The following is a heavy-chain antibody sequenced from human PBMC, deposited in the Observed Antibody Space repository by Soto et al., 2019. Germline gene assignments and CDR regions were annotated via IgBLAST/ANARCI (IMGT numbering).Heavy chain of an antibody. CDR1: GFTFSSYA. V-gene: IGHV3-30-3*01. D-gene: IGHD1-26*01. CDR3: ARGPMGEWKLLTY. CDR2: ISYDGSNK. Sequence: QVQLVESGGGVVQPGRSLRLSCAASGFTFSSYAMHWVRQAPGKGLEWVAVISYDGSNKYYADSVKGRFTIYRDNSKNTLYLQMNSLRAEDTAVYYCARGPMGEWKLLTYWGQRTLVTVSS. J-gene: IGHJ4*02.